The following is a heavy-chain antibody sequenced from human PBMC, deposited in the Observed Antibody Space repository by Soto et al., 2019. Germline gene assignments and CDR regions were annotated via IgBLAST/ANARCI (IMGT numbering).Heavy chain of an antibody. D-gene: IGHD6-19*01. Sequence: GGSLRLSCAASGFTFSSYAMSWVRQAPGKGLEWVSAISGSGGSTYYADSVKGRFTISRDNSKNTLYLQMNSLRAEDTAVYYCAKGPQWLVVRAVRADVFDIWGQGTKVTVSS. J-gene: IGHJ3*02. CDR2: ISGSGGST. V-gene: IGHV3-23*01. CDR1: GFTFSSYA. CDR3: AKGPQWLVVRAVRADVFDI.